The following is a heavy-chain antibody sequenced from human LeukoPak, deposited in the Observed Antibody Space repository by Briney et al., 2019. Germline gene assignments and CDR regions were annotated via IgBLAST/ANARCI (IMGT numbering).Heavy chain of an antibody. CDR3: ARGDSGPYYYDSSGSYFDY. D-gene: IGHD3-22*01. V-gene: IGHV4-59*01. CDR1: GGSISIYY. J-gene: IGHJ4*02. CDR2: IYYSGST. Sequence: SETLSLTCTVSGGSISIYYWSWIRQPPGKGLEWIGYIYYSGSTNYNPSLKSRVTISVDTSKNQFSLKLSSVTAADTAVYYCARGDSGPYYYDSSGSYFDYWGQGTMVTVSS.